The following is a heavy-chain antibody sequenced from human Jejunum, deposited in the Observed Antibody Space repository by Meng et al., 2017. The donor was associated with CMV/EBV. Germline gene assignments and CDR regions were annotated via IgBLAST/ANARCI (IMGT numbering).Heavy chain of an antibody. CDR3: AHVVGRYYPSRPDY. CDR1: DFTPITGRGG. CDR2: IYRGDDK. J-gene: IGHJ4*02. V-gene: IGHV2-5*02. Sequence: RPSVCKPTQSLTLTCTCFDFTPITGRGGLLWFGPPPARTLECIARIYRGDDKRSSPSLKSRLTISKDPYKSEVVVTMTIMDPVDTGTDYCAHVVGRYYPSRPDYWGQGTLVTVSS. D-gene: IGHD2-15*01.